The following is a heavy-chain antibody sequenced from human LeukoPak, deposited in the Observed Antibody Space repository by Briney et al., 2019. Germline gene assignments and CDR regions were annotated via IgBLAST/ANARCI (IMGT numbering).Heavy chain of an antibody. J-gene: IGHJ4*02. CDR2: FSQGGIT. CDR3: ARGVSTIIAALDY. D-gene: IGHD5/OR15-5a*01. V-gene: IGHV4-38-2*02. CDR1: GDSIRSGHY. Sequence: PSETLSLTCTVSGDSIRSGHYGGWIRRPPEKGLEGIGSFSQGGITHYNPSLRSGATISVETSKNRFSLNLSSVPAADTAMYYCARGVSTIIAALDYWGQGNMVTVSS.